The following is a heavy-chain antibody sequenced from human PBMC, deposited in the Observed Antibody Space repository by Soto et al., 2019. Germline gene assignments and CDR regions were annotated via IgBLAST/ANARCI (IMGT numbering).Heavy chain of an antibody. D-gene: IGHD3-10*01. Sequence: QVQLVESGGGVVQPGRSLRLSCAASGFTFSSYGMHWVRQAPGKGLEWVAVISYDGSNKYYADSVKGRFTISRDNSKNTLYLQMNSLRAEDTAVYYCAKELSLWFHDYWGQGTLVTVSS. CDR2: ISYDGSNK. CDR1: GFTFSSYG. J-gene: IGHJ4*02. V-gene: IGHV3-30*18. CDR3: AKELSLWFHDY.